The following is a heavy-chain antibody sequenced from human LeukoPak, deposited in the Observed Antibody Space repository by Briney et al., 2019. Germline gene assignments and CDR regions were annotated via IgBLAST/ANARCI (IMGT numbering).Heavy chain of an antibody. Sequence: PGGSLRLSCAAPGFTFSSYSMHWVRQAPGKGLEWVAVISYDGSNKYYADSVKGRFTISRDNSKNTLYLQMNSLRAEDTAVYYCAKDLSGYPEEGDYFDYWGQGTLVTVSS. CDR1: GFTFSSYS. D-gene: IGHD5-18*01. CDR3: AKDLSGYPEEGDYFDY. CDR2: ISYDGSNK. V-gene: IGHV3-30*18. J-gene: IGHJ4*02.